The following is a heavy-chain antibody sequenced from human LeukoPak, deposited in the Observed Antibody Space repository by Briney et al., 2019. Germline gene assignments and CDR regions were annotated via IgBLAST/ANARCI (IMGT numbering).Heavy chain of an antibody. D-gene: IGHD6-6*01. V-gene: IGHV5-51*01. CDR1: GYSFTTYW. J-gene: IGHJ4*02. CDR2: IYPGDSDI. Sequence: GESLKISCKGSGYSFTTYWIVWVRQMPGKGLEWMGIIYPGDSDIRYSPSFQGQVTISADKSFSTAYLQWSSLKASDTAMYFCARPRDSSSQYYFDYWGQGTLVTVSS. CDR3: ARPRDSSSQYYFDY.